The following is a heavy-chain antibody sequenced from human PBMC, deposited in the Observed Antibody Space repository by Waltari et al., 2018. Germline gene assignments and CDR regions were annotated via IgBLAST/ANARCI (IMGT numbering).Heavy chain of an antibody. D-gene: IGHD2-15*01. Sequence: EVQLVESGGGLGQPGGSLRLSCTASGFSFRGFWMSWVRQAPEEGLEWVASMKGDGSEKYNEDSGKGGCTIARDNAKNSLYLQMNSLRVEDTAVYYWARGGEHCRISWFDSWGQGTLVTVSS. CDR2: MKGDGSEK. CDR3: ARGGEHCRISWFDS. J-gene: IGHJ5*01. V-gene: IGHV3-7*01. CDR1: GFSFRGFW.